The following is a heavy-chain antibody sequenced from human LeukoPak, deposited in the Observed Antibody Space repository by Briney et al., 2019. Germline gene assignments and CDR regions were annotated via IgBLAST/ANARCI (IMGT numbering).Heavy chain of an antibody. D-gene: IGHD3-22*01. Sequence: GASVKVSCKASGYTFTSYALNWVRQAPGQGLEWMGWINTNTGNPTYAQGFTGRFVFSLDTSVSTAYLQISSLKAEDTAVYYCARPNTYYYDSSGYFSFDYWGQGTLVTVSS. V-gene: IGHV7-4-1*02. J-gene: IGHJ4*02. CDR2: INTNTGNP. CDR3: ARPNTYYYDSSGYFSFDY. CDR1: GYTFTSYA.